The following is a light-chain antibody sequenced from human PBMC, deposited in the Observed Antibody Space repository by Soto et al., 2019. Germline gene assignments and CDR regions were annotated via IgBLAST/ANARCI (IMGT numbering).Light chain of an antibody. J-gene: IGKJ2*01. CDR1: QSVSSN. CDR3: QQYNNWPPYT. CDR2: GAS. V-gene: IGKV3-15*01. Sequence: EIVMTQSPATLSVSPGETATLSCRASQSVSSNLAWYQQKPGQAPRLLIYGASTRATDIPARFSGSGSGTEFTLTISSLQSEDFAVYYCQQYNNWPPYTFGQGTKLEIK.